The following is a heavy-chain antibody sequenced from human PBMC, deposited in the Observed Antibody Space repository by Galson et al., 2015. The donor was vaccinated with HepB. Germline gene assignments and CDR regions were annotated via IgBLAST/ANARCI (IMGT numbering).Heavy chain of an antibody. D-gene: IGHD6-19*01. Sequence: SLRLSCAASGFTFSYYAMSWVRQAPGKGLEWVSAITPSGDNTFSADSMKGRFIISRDNSQNTLFLQLNSLRPDDTAIYFCAKESPEKTDGWYRQALYYFASWGQGTRVTVSS. J-gene: IGHJ4*02. CDR1: GFTFSYYA. V-gene: IGHV3-23*01. CDR2: ITPSGDNT. CDR3: AKESPEKTDGWYRQALYYFAS.